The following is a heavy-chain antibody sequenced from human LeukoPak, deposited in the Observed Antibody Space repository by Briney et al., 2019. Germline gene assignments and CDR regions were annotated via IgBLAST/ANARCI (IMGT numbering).Heavy chain of an antibody. CDR2: IYTSGST. J-gene: IGHJ4*02. Sequence: SEALSLTCTVSGGSISYYYWSWIRQPPGKGLEWIGYIYTSGSTTYNTSLKSRVTISVDTSKKQFTLKLSYVTATDTAVYYCARHLGYGVNYFDFWGQGTLITVSS. CDR3: ARHLGYGVNYFDF. CDR1: GGSISYYY. D-gene: IGHD4-17*01. V-gene: IGHV4-4*09.